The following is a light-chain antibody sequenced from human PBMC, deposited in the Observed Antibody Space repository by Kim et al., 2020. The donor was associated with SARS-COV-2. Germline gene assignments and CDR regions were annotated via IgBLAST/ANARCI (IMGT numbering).Light chain of an antibody. J-gene: IGKJ1*01. Sequence: ASVGDRVTITCRESKVINNYLAWYQQKPGKAPTVLIYGASTLHSGVPSRFSGSGSGTGFTLTISSLQPEDVGTYYCQKYDSAPWTFGHGTKVDIK. CDR3: QKYDSAPWT. CDR1: KVINNY. V-gene: IGKV1-27*01. CDR2: GAS.